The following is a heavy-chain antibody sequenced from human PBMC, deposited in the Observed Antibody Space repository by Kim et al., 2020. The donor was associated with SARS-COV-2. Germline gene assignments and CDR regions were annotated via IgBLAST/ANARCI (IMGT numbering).Heavy chain of an antibody. Sequence: GGSLRLSCAASGFTFSSYAMSWARQAPGKGLEWVSIISGSGGTTYYADSVKGRFTISRDNSKNTLYLQMNSLRAEDTAVYYCAKDAIFDCRGYFDYWDQGALVTVSS. V-gene: IGHV3-23*01. CDR1: GFTFSSYA. CDR2: ISGSGGTT. CDR3: AKDAIFDCRGYFDY. J-gene: IGHJ4*02. D-gene: IGHD2-21*01.